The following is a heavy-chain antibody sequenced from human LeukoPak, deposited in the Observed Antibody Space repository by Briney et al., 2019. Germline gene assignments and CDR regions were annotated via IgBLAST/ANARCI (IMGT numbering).Heavy chain of an antibody. J-gene: IGHJ3*02. D-gene: IGHD5-18*01. Sequence: SETLSLTCTVSGGSIGSYYWSWIRQPPGKGLEWIGYIYYTGTTTYNPSPKSRVTISLDTSKNQFSLKLTSMTAADTAVYYCARAYSYGLIHDAFDIWGQGTMVTVSS. CDR1: GGSIGSYY. CDR2: IYYTGTT. V-gene: IGHV4-59*01. CDR3: ARAYSYGLIHDAFDI.